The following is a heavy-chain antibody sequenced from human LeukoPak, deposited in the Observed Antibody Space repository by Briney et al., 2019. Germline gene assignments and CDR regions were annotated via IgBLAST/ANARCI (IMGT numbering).Heavy chain of an antibody. CDR2: INPSGGST. V-gene: IGHV1-46*01. Sequence: ASVKVSCKASGYTFTSYYMHWVRQAPGQGLEWMGIINPSGGSTSYAQKFQGRVTMTRDTSTSTAYMELSSLRSEDTAVYYCARGYDFWSGYYFAFDYWGQGTLVTVSS. D-gene: IGHD3-3*01. CDR1: GYTFTSYY. CDR3: ARGYDFWSGYYFAFDY. J-gene: IGHJ4*02.